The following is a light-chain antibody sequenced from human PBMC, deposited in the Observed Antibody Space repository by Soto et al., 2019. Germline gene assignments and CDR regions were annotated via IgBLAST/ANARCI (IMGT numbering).Light chain of an antibody. J-gene: IGKJ1*01. CDR2: DAS. Sequence: DIQMTQSPSTLSASVGDRVTITCRASQSISRWLACHQQKPGKAPRLLIYDASNLQRGVPSRFSGSGSGTEFTLTITSLQPEDFDTYYCQQYNDYSGMFGQGTKVDIK. CDR3: QQYNDYSGM. V-gene: IGKV1-5*01. CDR1: QSISRW.